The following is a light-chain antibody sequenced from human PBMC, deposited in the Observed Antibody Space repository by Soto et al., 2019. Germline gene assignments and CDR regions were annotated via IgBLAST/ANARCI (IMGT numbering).Light chain of an antibody. V-gene: IGKV1-5*03. CDR2: KAS. CDR3: QQYNSYWT. Sequence: DIQMTQSPSTLFASGGDRVTITCRASQSISSWLAWYQQKPGKAPKLLIYKASSLESGVPSRFSGSGSGTEFTLTISSLQPDDFATYHCQQYNSYWTFGQGTKVEIK. J-gene: IGKJ1*01. CDR1: QSISSW.